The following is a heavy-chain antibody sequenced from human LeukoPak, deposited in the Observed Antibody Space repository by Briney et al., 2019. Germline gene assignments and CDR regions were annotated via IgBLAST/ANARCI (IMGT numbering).Heavy chain of an antibody. CDR1: GYTFTGYY. J-gene: IGHJ4*02. D-gene: IGHD2-15*01. CDR3: ARVPSRAPGGRPLDY. Sequence: ASVKVSCKASGYTFTGYYMHWVRQAPGQGLEWMGWINPNSGGTNYAQKFQGRVTMTRDTSISTAYMELSRLRSDDTAVYYCARVPSRAPGGRPLDYWGQGTLVTVSS. CDR2: INPNSGGT. V-gene: IGHV1-2*02.